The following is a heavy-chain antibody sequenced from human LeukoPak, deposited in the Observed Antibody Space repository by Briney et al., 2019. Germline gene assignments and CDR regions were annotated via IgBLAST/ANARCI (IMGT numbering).Heavy chain of an antibody. D-gene: IGHD2-15*01. CDR2: INPNSSGT. Sequence: ASVKVSCKASGYTFTGYYMHWVRQAPGQGLERMGWINPNSSGTNYAQKFQGRVTMTRDTSISTAYMELTRLRSDDTAVYYCASGAHCSGGSCYSGAFDIWGQGTMVTVSS. J-gene: IGHJ3*02. CDR1: GYTFTGYY. V-gene: IGHV1-2*02. CDR3: ASGAHCSGGSCYSGAFDI.